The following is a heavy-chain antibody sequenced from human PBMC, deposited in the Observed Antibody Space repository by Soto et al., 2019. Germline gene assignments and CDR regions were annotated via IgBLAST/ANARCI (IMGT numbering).Heavy chain of an antibody. CDR2: IYPGDSDT. Sequence: PGESLKISCKGSGYSFTSYWIGWVRQMPGKGLEWMGIIYPGDSDTRYSPSFQGQVTISADKSISTAYLQWSSLKASDTAMYYCARTRTGDGTYYYYGMDVWGQGTTVTVSS. CDR3: ARTRTGDGTYYYYGMDV. CDR1: GYSFTSYW. D-gene: IGHD7-27*01. V-gene: IGHV5-51*01. J-gene: IGHJ6*02.